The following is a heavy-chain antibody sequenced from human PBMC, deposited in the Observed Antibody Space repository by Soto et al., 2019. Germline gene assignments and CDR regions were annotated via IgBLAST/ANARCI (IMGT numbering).Heavy chain of an antibody. V-gene: IGHV3-30*18. CDR1: GFTFSSYG. D-gene: IGHD2-15*01. CDR3: AKDLGYCSGGSCYLFDY. J-gene: IGHJ4*02. Sequence: GGSLRLSCAASGFTFSSYGMHWVRQAQGKGLEWVAVISYDGSNKYYADSVKGRFTISRDNSKNTLYLQMNSLRAEDTAVYYCAKDLGYCSGGSCYLFDYWGQGTLVTVSS. CDR2: ISYDGSNK.